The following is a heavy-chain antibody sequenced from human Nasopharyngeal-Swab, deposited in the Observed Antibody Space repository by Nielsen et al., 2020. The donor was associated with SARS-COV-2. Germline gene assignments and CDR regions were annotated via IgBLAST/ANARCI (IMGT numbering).Heavy chain of an antibody. CDR2: MNPNSGNT. Sequence: AAVKVSCKASGYTFTSYDINWVRQATGQGLEGMGWMNPNSGNTGYAQKFQGRVTMTRNTSISTAYMELSSLRSEDTAVYYCARGLGRLSQNDYWGQGTLVTVSS. J-gene: IGHJ4*02. CDR1: GYTFTSYD. D-gene: IGHD3-16*02. CDR3: ARGLGRLSQNDY. V-gene: IGHV1-8*01.